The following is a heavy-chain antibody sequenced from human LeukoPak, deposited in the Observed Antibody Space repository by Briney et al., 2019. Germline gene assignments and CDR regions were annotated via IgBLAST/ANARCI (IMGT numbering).Heavy chain of an antibody. CDR3: ARDRGFGNGFDI. CDR1: GFTFSTYA. D-gene: IGHD3-16*01. V-gene: IGHV3-30*03. CDR2: ISNDATKK. Sequence: GGSLRLSCAASGFTFSTYAMHWVRQAPGKGLEWVAVISNDATKKYYADSVKGRSTISRDNSESTLYLQMNSLRTEDTAVYYCARDRGFGNGFDIWGQGTMVVVSS. J-gene: IGHJ3*02.